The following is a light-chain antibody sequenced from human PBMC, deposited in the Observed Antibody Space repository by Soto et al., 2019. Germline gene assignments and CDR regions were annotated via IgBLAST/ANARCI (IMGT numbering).Light chain of an antibody. J-gene: IGLJ1*01. Sequence: SVLPKPASVYGAPGQSITISCTGTSSDVGGYNYVSWYQQHPGKAPKLMIYDVSNRPSGVSNRFSGSKSGNTASLTISGLQAEDEADYYCSSYTSSSTPYVFGTGTKVTVL. V-gene: IGLV2-14*01. CDR2: DVS. CDR3: SSYTSSSTPYV. CDR1: SSDVGGYNY.